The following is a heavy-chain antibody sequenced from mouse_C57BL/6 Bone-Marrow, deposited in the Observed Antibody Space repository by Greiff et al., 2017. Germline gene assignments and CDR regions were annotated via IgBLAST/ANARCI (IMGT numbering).Heavy chain of an antibody. CDR1: GYTFTSYW. J-gene: IGHJ1*03. CDR3: ARGGSSFGYFDV. CDR2: IHPNSGST. V-gene: IGHV1-64*01. Sequence: QVQLQQPGAELVKPGASVKLSCKASGYTFTSYWMPWVKQRPGQGLEWIGMIHPNSGSTNYNGKFKSKATLTVDTSSSTAYMQLSSLTSEDSAVYYWARGGSSFGYFDVWGTGTTGTVSA. D-gene: IGHD1-1*01.